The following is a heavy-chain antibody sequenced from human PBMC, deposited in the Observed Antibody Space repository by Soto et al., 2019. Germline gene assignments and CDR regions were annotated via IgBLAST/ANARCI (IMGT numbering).Heavy chain of an antibody. Sequence: ASVKVSCKASGYTFTSYGISWVRQAPGQGLEWMGWISAYNGNTNYAQKLQGRVTMTTDTSTSTAYMELRSLRSDDTAVDYCAREEGTHSSGWTADYWGQGTLVTVSS. J-gene: IGHJ4*02. V-gene: IGHV1-18*01. CDR1: GYTFTSYG. D-gene: IGHD6-19*01. CDR3: AREEGTHSSGWTADY. CDR2: ISAYNGNT.